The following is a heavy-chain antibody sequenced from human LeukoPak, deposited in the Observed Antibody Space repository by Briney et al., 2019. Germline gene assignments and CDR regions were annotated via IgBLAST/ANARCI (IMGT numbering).Heavy chain of an antibody. CDR1: GGSISSGGYY. V-gene: IGHV4-30-2*01. CDR3: ARTQYYYDSSGYPDAFDI. D-gene: IGHD3-22*01. Sequence: PSETLSLTCTVSGGSISSGGYYWSWIRQHPGKGLEWIGYIYHSGSTYYNPSLKSRVTISVDRSKNQFSLKLSSVTAADTAVYYCARTQYYYDSSGYPDAFDIWGQGTMVTVSS. CDR2: IYHSGST. J-gene: IGHJ3*02.